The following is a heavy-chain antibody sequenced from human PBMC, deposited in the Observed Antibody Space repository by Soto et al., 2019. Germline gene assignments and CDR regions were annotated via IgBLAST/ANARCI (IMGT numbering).Heavy chain of an antibody. J-gene: IGHJ5*02. CDR1: GGSISRGGYY. V-gene: IGHV4-31*03. Sequence: HVQLQESGPGLVKPSQTLSLTCTVSGGSISRGGYYWSWIRQHPGKGLEWIGYIYYSGSTPYNPSLKVRVTVSVDTSKNQFALKLSSVTGADTAVYFCARESRYSNWVDPWGQGTLVTVSS. CDR3: ARESRYSNWVDP. D-gene: IGHD1-26*01. CDR2: IYYSGST.